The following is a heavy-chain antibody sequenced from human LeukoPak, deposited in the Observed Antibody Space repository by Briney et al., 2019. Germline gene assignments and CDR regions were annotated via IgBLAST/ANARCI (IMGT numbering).Heavy chain of an antibody. Sequence: TGGSLRLSCAASGFSSSSSWMSWVRQAPGKGLEWVANIKEDGSEKNYVDSVKGRFTISRDNAKNSLYLQMNSLRAEDTAVYYCARALDDYGSLWGQGTLVTVSS. CDR3: ARALDDYGSL. D-gene: IGHD4-17*01. V-gene: IGHV3-7*04. J-gene: IGHJ4*02. CDR1: GFSSSSSW. CDR2: IKEDGSEK.